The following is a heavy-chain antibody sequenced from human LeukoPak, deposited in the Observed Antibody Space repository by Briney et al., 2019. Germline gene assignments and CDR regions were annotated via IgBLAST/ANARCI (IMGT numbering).Heavy chain of an antibody. CDR2: ISAYNGNT. Sequence: ASVKVSFKASGYTFTSYGISWVRQAPGQGLEWMGWISAYNGNTNYAQKLQGRVTMTTDTSTSTAYMELRSLRSDDTAVYYCAREMDYYGSGSYYLFDPWGQGTLVTVSS. V-gene: IGHV1-18*01. CDR3: AREMDYYGSGSYYLFDP. CDR1: GYTFTSYG. D-gene: IGHD3-10*01. J-gene: IGHJ5*02.